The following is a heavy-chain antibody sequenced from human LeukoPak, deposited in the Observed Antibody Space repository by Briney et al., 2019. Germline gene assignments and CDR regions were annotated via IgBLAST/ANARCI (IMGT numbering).Heavy chain of an antibody. CDR3: ARITMVPGITNDY. V-gene: IGHV1-46*01. J-gene: IGHJ4*02. D-gene: IGHD3-10*01. Sequence: VASVKVSCKASGYTFTDYFLHWVRQAPGQGLEWVGLINPGSDTANYAQKFQGRVTMTRDVSTSTVYMELSSLRSEDTAVYYCARITMVPGITNDYWGQGSLVTVSS. CDR1: GYTFTDYF. CDR2: INPGSDTA.